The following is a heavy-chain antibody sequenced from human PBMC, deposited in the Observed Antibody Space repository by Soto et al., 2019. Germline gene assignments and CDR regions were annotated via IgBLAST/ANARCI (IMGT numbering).Heavy chain of an antibody. D-gene: IGHD6-13*01. CDR1: GGSFSGYY. CDR2: INHSGST. J-gene: IGHJ6*02. CDR3: ARRGGSSWEYGMDV. Sequence: SETLSLTCAVYGGSFSGYYLSWIRQPPGKGLEWIGEINHSGSTNYNPSLKSRVTISVDTSKNQFSLKLSSVTAADTAVYYCARRGGSSWEYGMDVWGQGTTVTVSS. V-gene: IGHV4-34*01.